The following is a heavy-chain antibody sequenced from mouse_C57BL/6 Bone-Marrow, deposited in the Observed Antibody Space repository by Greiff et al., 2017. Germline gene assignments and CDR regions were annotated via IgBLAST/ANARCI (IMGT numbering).Heavy chain of an antibody. Sequence: EVKVVESGGDLVKPGGSLKLSCAASGFTFSSYGMYWVRQTPEKRLEWVAYISNGGGSTYYPDTVKGRFTISRDNAKNTLYLQMSRLKSEDTAMYYCASLYYSSYAMDYWGQGTSVTVSS. D-gene: IGHD2-5*01. V-gene: IGHV5-12*01. CDR3: ASLYYSSYAMDY. CDR1: GFTFSSYG. J-gene: IGHJ4*01. CDR2: ISNGGGST.